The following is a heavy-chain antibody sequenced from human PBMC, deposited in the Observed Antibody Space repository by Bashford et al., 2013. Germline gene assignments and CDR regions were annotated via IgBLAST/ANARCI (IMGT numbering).Heavy chain of an antibody. CDR2: ISGSSSTI. D-gene: IGHD5-18*01. V-gene: IGHV3-48*01. J-gene: IGHJ4*02. CDR3: ARAKLSYSYGYRXIDY. Sequence: WIRQPPGKGLEWVSYISGSSSTIYYADSVKGRFTISRDNAKNSLYLQMNSLRVEDTAVYYCARAKLSYSYGYRXIDYVGPGNPGHRLL.